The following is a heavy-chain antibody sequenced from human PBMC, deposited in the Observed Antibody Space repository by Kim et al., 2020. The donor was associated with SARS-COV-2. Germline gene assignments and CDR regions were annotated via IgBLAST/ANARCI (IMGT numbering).Heavy chain of an antibody. D-gene: IGHD2-2*01. CDR3: ARVRDIVVVPAAIGY. Sequence: PSLKSRVTISVDTSKNHFSLKLSSVTAADTAVYYCARVRDIVVVPAAIGYWGQGTLVTVSS. V-gene: IGHV4-34*01. J-gene: IGHJ4*02.